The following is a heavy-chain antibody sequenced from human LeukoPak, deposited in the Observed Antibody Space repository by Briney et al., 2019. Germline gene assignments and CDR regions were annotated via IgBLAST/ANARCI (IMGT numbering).Heavy chain of an antibody. V-gene: IGHV4-34*01. CDR3: ARSAYDFWSGYPIYFDY. Sequence: SETLSLTCAVYGGSFSGYYWSWIRQPPGKGLEWIGETNYSGSTNYNPSLKSRVTISVDTSKNQFSLKLSSVTAADTAVYYCARSAYDFWSGYPIYFDYWGQGTLVTVSS. D-gene: IGHD3-3*01. CDR1: GGSFSGYY. J-gene: IGHJ4*02. CDR2: TNYSGST.